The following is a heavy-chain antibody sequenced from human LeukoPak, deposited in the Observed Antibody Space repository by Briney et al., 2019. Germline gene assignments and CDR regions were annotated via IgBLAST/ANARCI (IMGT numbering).Heavy chain of an antibody. Sequence: GASVKVSCKASGYTFTIYAMNWVRQAPGQGLEWMGWINTNTGNPTYAQGFTGRFVFSLDTSVSTAYLQISSLKAEDTAVYYCASLAYCGGDCYPDVSYFDYWGQGTLVTVSS. CDR2: INTNTGNP. D-gene: IGHD2-21*02. CDR1: GYTFTIYA. V-gene: IGHV7-4-1*02. CDR3: ASLAYCGGDCYPDVSYFDY. J-gene: IGHJ4*02.